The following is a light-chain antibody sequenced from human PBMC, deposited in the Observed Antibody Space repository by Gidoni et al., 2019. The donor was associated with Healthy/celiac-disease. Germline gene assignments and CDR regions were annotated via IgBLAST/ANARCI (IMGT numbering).Light chain of an antibody. Sequence: EIVLTQSPATLSLSPGERATLSCRASQSVSSSYLAWYQQQTGQSPRLLIYGASSSATAIPDRFSGSGCGTDFTLTISRLEPEDSAVYYCQQYGSSPITFGQGTRLEIK. CDR3: QQYGSSPIT. CDR2: GAS. J-gene: IGKJ5*01. CDR1: QSVSSSY. V-gene: IGKV3-20*01.